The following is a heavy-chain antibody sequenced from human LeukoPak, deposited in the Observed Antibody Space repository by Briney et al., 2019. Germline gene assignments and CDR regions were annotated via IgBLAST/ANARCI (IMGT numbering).Heavy chain of an antibody. V-gene: IGHV1-18*01. CDR1: GYTFTSYG. D-gene: IGHD2-2*01. J-gene: IGHJ3*02. Sequence: ASVEVSCKASGYTFTSYGISWVRQAPGQGLEWMGWISAYNGNTNYAQKLQGRVTMTTDTSTSTAYMELRSLRSDDTAVYYCARDMRPGYHYAFDIWGQGTMVTVSS. CDR2: ISAYNGNT. CDR3: ARDMRPGYHYAFDI.